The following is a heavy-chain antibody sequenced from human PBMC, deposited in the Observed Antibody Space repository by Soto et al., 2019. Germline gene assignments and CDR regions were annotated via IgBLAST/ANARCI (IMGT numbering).Heavy chain of an antibody. V-gene: IGHV3-23*01. CDR2: ISGSGGNT. J-gene: IGHJ4*02. CDR1: GFTFSSYA. CDR3: AKDLCAYSSGSCYFDY. D-gene: IGHD6-19*01. Sequence: GGSLRLSCAGSGFTFSSYAMSWVRQGPGKGLEWVSTISGSGGNTYYADSVKGRFTISRDNSKNTLFLQMNSLRAEDTAVYYCAKDLCAYSSGSCYFDYWGQGPLVTVSS.